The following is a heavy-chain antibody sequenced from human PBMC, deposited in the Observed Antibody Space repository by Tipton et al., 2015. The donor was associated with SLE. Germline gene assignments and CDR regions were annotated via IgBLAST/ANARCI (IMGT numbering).Heavy chain of an antibody. CDR2: INHSGST. V-gene: IGHV4-34*01. J-gene: IGHJ4*02. D-gene: IGHD2-8*01. CDR1: SGSFSTYD. CDR3: ARVSNGLDFDY. Sequence: TLSLTCAVYSGSFSTYDWSWIRQPPGKGLEWIGEINHSGSTNYNPSLKSRVSISVDASKTQFSLDLTSVTAADTAVYYCARVSNGLDFDYWCQGTLVTVSS.